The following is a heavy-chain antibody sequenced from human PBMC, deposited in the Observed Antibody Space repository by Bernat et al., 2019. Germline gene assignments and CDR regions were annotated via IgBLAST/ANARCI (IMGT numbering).Heavy chain of an antibody. CDR2: ISYDGSNK. CDR3: AKDSSPVVVDVYDY. V-gene: IGHV3-30*18. D-gene: IGHD3-10*02. Sequence: QVQLVESGGGVVQPGRSLRLSCAASGFTFSSYGMHWVRQAPGKGLEWVAVISYDGSNKYYADSVKGRFTISRDNFKNTLYLQMNSLRAEDTAVYYCAKDSSPVVVDVYDYWGQGTLVTVSS. J-gene: IGHJ4*02. CDR1: GFTFSSYG.